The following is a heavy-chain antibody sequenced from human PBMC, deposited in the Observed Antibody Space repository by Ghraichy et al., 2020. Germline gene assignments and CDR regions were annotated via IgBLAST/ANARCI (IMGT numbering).Heavy chain of an antibody. Sequence: GGSLRLSCAASGFTFSRYNMNWVRQVPGKGLEWVSYISSSSGTISYADSLKGRFIISRDNARNSLYLQLHSLRDEDTAVYYCATDYYASGSYSFDYWGQGTLVTVSS. CDR3: ATDYYASGSYSFDY. D-gene: IGHD3-10*01. CDR2: ISSSSGTI. V-gene: IGHV3-48*02. J-gene: IGHJ4*02. CDR1: GFTFSRYN.